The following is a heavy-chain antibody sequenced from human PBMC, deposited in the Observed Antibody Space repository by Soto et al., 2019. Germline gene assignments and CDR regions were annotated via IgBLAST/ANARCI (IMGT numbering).Heavy chain of an antibody. D-gene: IGHD3-16*02. CDR1: GFTFSSYA. J-gene: IGHJ4*02. CDR3: AKDPLDDYVWGSYPPPDY. V-gene: IGHV3-23*01. Sequence: GSLRLSCAASGFTFSSYAMSWVRQAPGKGLEWVSAISGSGGSTYYADSVKGRFTISRDNSKNTLYLQMNSLRAEDTAVYYCAKDPLDDYVWGSYPPPDYWGQGTLVTVSS. CDR2: ISGSGGST.